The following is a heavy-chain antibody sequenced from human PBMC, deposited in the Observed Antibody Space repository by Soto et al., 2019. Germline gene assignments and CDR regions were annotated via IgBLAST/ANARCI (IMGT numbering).Heavy chain of an antibody. CDR3: AKDPGDTSSDY. CDR2: ISGSGGST. Sequence: PXESLKISCAASGFTFSSYAMSWVRQAPGKGLEWVSAISGSGGSTYYADSVKGRFTISRDNSKNTLYLQMNSLRAEDTTVYYCAKDPGDTSSDYWGQGTLVTVSS. V-gene: IGHV3-23*01. D-gene: IGHD7-27*01. CDR1: GFTFSSYA. J-gene: IGHJ4*02.